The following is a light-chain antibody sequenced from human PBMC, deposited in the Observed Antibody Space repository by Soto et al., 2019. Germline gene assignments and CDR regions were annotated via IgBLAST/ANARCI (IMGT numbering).Light chain of an antibody. CDR3: HQRQSWPRT. CDR1: QAVNTR. V-gene: IGKV3D-11*03. Sequence: EIVLPQSTATRYSSPGASVTLSCRASQAVNTRLAWYTNKPGQAPRLLIYLTYNRAAGIPARLRGSTSETDFTLNISDVEPEEWSVDDGHQRQSWPRTFRQGAKVDIK. CDR2: LTY. J-gene: IGKJ1*01.